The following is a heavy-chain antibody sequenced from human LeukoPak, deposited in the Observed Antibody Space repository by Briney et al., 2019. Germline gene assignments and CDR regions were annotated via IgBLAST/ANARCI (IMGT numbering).Heavy chain of an antibody. V-gene: IGHV3-15*01. CDR1: GITFNDVW. CDR3: ATDSNWGFFD. J-gene: IGHJ4*02. D-gene: IGHD7-27*01. Sequence: GGSLRLSCAASGITFNDVWMSWVRQAPGKGLEWVGRILRITEGGTTDYAAPVKGRFTISRDDSKTTLYLQMNSLKTEDTAVYYCATDSNWGFFDWGQGTLVTVSS. CDR2: ILRITEGGTT.